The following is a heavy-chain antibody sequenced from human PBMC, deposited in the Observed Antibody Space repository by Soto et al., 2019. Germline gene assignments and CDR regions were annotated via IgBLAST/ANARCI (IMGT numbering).Heavy chain of an antibody. V-gene: IGHV4-39*01. CDR1: GGSISSSSYY. CDR3: ARQVYCSSTSCSKLDY. Sequence: QLQLQESGPGLVKPSETLSLTCTVSGGSISSSSYYWGWIRQPPGKGLEWIGSIYYSGSTYYNPSLKSRVTISVDPSKNQFSLKLSSVTAADTAVYYCARQVYCSSTSCSKLDYWGQGTLVTVSS. CDR2: IYYSGST. D-gene: IGHD2-2*01. J-gene: IGHJ4*02.